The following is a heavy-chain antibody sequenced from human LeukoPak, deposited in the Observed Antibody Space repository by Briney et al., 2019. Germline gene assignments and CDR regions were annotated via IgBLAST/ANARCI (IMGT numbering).Heavy chain of an antibody. D-gene: IGHD2-15*01. V-gene: IGHV3-23*01. Sequence: GGSLRLSCAATGFTFSSYVMSWVRQAPGKGLEWVSGISGSGGSTNYADSVKGRFTISRDNSKNTLYLQMNSLRAEDTAVYYCAKQRGYCSGGDCSRDYFDFWGQRTLVTVSS. CDR3: AKQRGYCSGGDCSRDYFDF. J-gene: IGHJ4*02. CDR1: GFTFSSYV. CDR2: ISGSGGST.